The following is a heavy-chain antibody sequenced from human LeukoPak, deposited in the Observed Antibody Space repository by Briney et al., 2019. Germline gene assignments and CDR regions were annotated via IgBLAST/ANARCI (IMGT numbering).Heavy chain of an antibody. V-gene: IGHV3-21*01. Sequence: GGSLRLSCAASGFTFSSYSMNWVRQAPGKGLEWVSSISSSSSYIYYADSVKGRFTISRDNAKNSLYLQMNSLRAEDTAVYYCAREDYASGSSYFFDYWGQGTLVTVSS. CDR3: AREDYASGSSYFFDY. CDR2: ISSSSSYI. D-gene: IGHD3-10*01. CDR1: GFTFSSYS. J-gene: IGHJ4*02.